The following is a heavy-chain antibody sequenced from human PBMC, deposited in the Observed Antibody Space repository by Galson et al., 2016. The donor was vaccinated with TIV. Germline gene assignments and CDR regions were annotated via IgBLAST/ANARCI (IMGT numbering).Heavy chain of an antibody. V-gene: IGHV3-23*01. CDR3: ARALNHWDFDC. J-gene: IGHJ4*02. CDR2: ISVSGGST. Sequence: SLRLSCAASGFTFSSHAMSWVRQAPGKGLEWVSAISVSGGSTYYADAVKGRFTISRDNSKNTLYLQMNSLRPEDTAVYYCARALNHWDFDCWGQGALVTVSS. D-gene: IGHD1-14*01. CDR1: GFTFSSHA.